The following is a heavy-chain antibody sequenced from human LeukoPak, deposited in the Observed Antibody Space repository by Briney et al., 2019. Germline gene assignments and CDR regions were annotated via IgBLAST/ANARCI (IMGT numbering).Heavy chain of an antibody. V-gene: IGHV3-30-3*01. D-gene: IGHD6-19*01. CDR1: GFTFSTYA. J-gene: IGHJ6*02. CDR2: ISYDGSNK. CDR3: ARDGVAGYGMDV. Sequence: PGGSLRLSCAASGFTFSTYAMHWVRQAPGKGLEWVAVISYDGSNKYYADSVKGRFTISRDNSKSSLYLQMNSLRAEDTAVYYCARDGVAGYGMDVWGQGTTVTVSS.